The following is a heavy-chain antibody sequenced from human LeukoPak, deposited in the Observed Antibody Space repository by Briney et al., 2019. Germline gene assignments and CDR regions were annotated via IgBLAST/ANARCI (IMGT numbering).Heavy chain of an antibody. J-gene: IGHJ6*04. V-gene: IGHV3-30*02. CDR1: GFTFSSYG. Sequence: GGSLRLSREASGFTFSSYGLHWVRQAPGKGLEWVAFIRSDASYEYYIDSVKGRFTISRDNAENSLYLLLNSLRAEDTAVYYCAELGITMIGGVWGKGTTVTISS. CDR3: AELGITMIGGV. CDR2: IRSDASYE. D-gene: IGHD3-10*02.